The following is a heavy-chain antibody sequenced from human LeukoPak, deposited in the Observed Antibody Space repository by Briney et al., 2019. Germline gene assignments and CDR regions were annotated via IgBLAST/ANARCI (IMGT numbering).Heavy chain of an antibody. CDR3: AKDCSGGSCFDY. D-gene: IGHD2-15*01. V-gene: IGHV3-33*06. CDR1: GFTFSSCG. Sequence: PGGSLRLSCAASGFTFSSCGMHWVRQAPGKGLEWVAVIWYDGSNKYYADSVKGRFTISRDNSKNTLYLQMNSLRAEDTAVYYCAKDCSGGSCFDYWGQGTLVTVSS. J-gene: IGHJ4*02. CDR2: IWYDGSNK.